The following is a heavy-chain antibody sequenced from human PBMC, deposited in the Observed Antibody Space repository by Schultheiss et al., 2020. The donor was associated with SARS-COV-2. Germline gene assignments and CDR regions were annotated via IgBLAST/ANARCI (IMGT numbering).Heavy chain of an antibody. CDR1: GGTFSSYA. CDR2: MNPNSGNT. D-gene: IGHD2-15*01. Sequence: ASVKVSCKASGGTFSSYAISWVRQATGQGLEWMGWMNPNSGNTGYAQKFQGRVTMTRNTSISTAYMELSSLRSEDTAVYYCARGRTRYCSGGSCYPDYWGQGTLVTVSS. V-gene: IGHV1-8*02. J-gene: IGHJ4*02. CDR3: ARGRTRYCSGGSCYPDY.